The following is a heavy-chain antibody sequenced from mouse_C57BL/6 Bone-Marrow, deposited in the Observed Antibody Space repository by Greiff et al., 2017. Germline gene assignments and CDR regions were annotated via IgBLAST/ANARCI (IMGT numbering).Heavy chain of an antibody. D-gene: IGHD2-4*01. Sequence: EVKLMESGEGLVKPGGSLKLSCAASGFTFSSYAMSWVRHTPEKRPGWVAYISSGGDYIYYADTVKGRFTISRDNARDTLYLQMSSLKSEDTAMYYCTRDRMRYDYGAWFAYWGQGTLVAVSA. CDR1: GFTFSSYA. J-gene: IGHJ3*01. CDR2: ISSGGDYI. V-gene: IGHV5-9-1*02. CDR3: TRDRMRYDYGAWFAY.